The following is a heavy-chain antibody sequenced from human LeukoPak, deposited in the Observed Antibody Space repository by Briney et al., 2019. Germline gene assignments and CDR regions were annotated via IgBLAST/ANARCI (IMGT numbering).Heavy chain of an antibody. D-gene: IGHD3-16*02. CDR1: GFTVSEYD. V-gene: IGHV3-13*01. CDR2: IGIVGDT. J-gene: IGHJ6*02. CDR3: LRDYHGMDV. Sequence: GGSLRLSCAASGFTVSEYDMHWVRQATGKGLEWISAIGIVGDTYYVGSVKGRFTMSRDNASNKVHLQMNSLRDGDTGFYYCLRDYHGMDVWGQGTTVIVSS.